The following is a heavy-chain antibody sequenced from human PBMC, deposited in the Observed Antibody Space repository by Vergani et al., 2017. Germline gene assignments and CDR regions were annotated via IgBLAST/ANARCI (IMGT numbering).Heavy chain of an antibody. CDR1: GFTFSSYG. CDR3: ARDTGDGDYLDY. CDR2: IWYDGSNK. V-gene: IGHV3-33*08. Sequence: QVQLVESGGGVVQPGRSLRLSCAASGFTFSSYGMHWVRQAPGKGLEWVAVIWYDGSNKYYADSVKGRFTISRDNSKTTLYLQMNSLRAEDTAVYYCARDTGDGDYLDYWGQGTLVTVSS. J-gene: IGHJ4*02. D-gene: IGHD3-16*01.